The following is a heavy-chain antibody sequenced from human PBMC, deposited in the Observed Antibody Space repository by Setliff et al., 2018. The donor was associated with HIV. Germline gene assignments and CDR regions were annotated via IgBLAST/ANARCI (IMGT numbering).Heavy chain of an antibody. V-gene: IGHV4-34*01. J-gene: IGHJ4*02. D-gene: IGHD3-22*01. Sequence: SETLSLTCAVYGGSFSGYYWSWIRQPPGKGLEWIGEINHSGSTNYNPTLKSRVTISVDTSKNQFSLKLSSVTAADTAVFYCARLTTTYYYDSSAYYHPVWGQGTLVTVSS. CDR2: INHSGST. CDR3: ARLTTTYYYDSSAYYHPV. CDR1: GGSFSGYY.